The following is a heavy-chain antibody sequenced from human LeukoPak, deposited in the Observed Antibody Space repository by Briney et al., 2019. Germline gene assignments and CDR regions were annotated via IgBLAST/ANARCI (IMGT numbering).Heavy chain of an antibody. V-gene: IGHV3-30-3*01. CDR1: GFTFSSYA. CDR3: ARPPVAGLDGLPIDY. J-gene: IGHJ4*02. D-gene: IGHD6-19*01. CDR2: ISYDGSNK. Sequence: GGSLRLSCAASGFTFSSYAMYWVRQAPGKGLEWVAVISYDGSNKYYADSVKGRFTISRDNSKNTLYLQMNSLRAEDTAVYYCARPPVAGLDGLPIDYWGQGTLVTVSS.